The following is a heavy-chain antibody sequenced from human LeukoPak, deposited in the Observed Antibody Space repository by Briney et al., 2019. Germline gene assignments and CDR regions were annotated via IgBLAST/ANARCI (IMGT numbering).Heavy chain of an antibody. CDR2: INHSGST. J-gene: IGHJ4*02. CDR3: ARGSYDSSGYARNFDY. V-gene: IGHV4-34*01. CDR1: GFTFSNYA. D-gene: IGHD3-22*01. Sequence: PGGSLRLSCAASGFTFSNYAMSWVRQPPGKGLERIGEINHSGSTNYNPSLKSRVTISVDTSKNQFSLKLSSVTAADTAVYYCARGSYDSSGYARNFDYWGQGTLVTVSS.